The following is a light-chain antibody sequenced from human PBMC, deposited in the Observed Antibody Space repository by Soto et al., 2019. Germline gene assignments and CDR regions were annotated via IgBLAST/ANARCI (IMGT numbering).Light chain of an antibody. J-gene: IGLJ1*01. V-gene: IGLV2-23*01. CDR1: SSDVGSYNL. CDR2: EGS. Sequence: QSALPQPASVSGSPGQSITISCTGTSSDVGSYNLDSWYQQHPGKAPKLMIYEGSKRPSGVSNRFSGSKSGNTASLTISGLQAEDEADYYCCSYAGSSTYVFGTGTKVTVL. CDR3: CSYAGSSTYV.